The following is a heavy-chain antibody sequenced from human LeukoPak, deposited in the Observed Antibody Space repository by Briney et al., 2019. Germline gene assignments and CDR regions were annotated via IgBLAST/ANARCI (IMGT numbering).Heavy chain of an antibody. Sequence: NPSQTLSLTCTVSGGSISSGSYYWSWIRQPAGKGLEWIGRIYTSGSTNYNPSLKSRVTISVDTSKNQFSLKLSSVTAADTAVYYCARAYDSWSGYYYPWGQGTLVTVSS. V-gene: IGHV4-61*02. CDR1: GGSISSGSYY. J-gene: IGHJ5*02. CDR2: IYTSGST. CDR3: ARAYDSWSGYYYP. D-gene: IGHD3-3*01.